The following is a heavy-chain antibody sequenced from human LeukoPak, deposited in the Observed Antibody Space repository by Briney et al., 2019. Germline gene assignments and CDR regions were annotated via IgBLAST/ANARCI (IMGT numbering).Heavy chain of an antibody. CDR1: GGSISSSSYY. Sequence: SETLSLTYTVSGGSISSSSYYWGWIRQPPGKGLEWIGSIYYSGSTYYNPSLKSRVTISVDTSKNQFSLKLSSVTAADTAVYYCARGRSYGFDFDSWGPGTVSIVSS. V-gene: IGHV4-39*01. CDR3: ARGRSYGFDFDS. J-gene: IGHJ4*02. D-gene: IGHD5-18*01. CDR2: IYYSGST.